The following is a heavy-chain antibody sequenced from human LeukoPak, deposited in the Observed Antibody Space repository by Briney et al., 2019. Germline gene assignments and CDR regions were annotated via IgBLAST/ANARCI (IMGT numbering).Heavy chain of an antibody. D-gene: IGHD3-16*01. Sequence: TSQTLSLTCAISGGTVSSNSATWNWIRQSPSRGLEWLGRTYYTSKWYRDYAVSVRSRITINPDTSKNQFSLQLNSVTPEDTAVYYCARIGHPWGIEDAFDIWGQGTMVTVSS. J-gene: IGHJ3*02. CDR2: TYYTSKWYR. CDR3: ARIGHPWGIEDAFDI. V-gene: IGHV6-1*01. CDR1: GGTVSSNSAT.